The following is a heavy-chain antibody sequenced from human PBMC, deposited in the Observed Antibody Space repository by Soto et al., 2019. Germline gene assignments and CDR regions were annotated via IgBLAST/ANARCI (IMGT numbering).Heavy chain of an antibody. V-gene: IGHV3-7*03. D-gene: IGHD6-19*01. CDR3: ARHNGWSPFDY. J-gene: IGHJ4*02. Sequence: GGSLRLSCAASGFTFSSYWMSWARRAPGKGLEWVANINQDGSEKYYVDSVKGRFTISRDNAKNSLYLQMNSLRAEDTAVYYCARHNGWSPFDYWGQGTLVTVSS. CDR2: INQDGSEK. CDR1: GFTFSSYW.